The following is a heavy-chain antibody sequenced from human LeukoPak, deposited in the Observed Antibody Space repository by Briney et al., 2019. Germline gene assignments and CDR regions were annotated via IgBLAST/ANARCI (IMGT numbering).Heavy chain of an antibody. Sequence: ASVKVSCKASGYTFTGYFVHWVRQAPGQGLQWMGWINPNTGGTNYAQKFQGRVTMTRDTSISTAYMELSRLRSDDTAVYYCARTRWRGYDWRGWFDPWGQGSLVTVS. D-gene: IGHD3-3*01. CDR3: ARTRWRGYDWRGWFDP. V-gene: IGHV1-2*02. J-gene: IGHJ5*02. CDR2: INPNTGGT. CDR1: GYTFTGYF.